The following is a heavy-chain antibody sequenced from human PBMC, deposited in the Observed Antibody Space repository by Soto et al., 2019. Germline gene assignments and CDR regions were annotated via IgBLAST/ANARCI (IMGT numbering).Heavy chain of an antibody. CDR3: ATTPCSSAYQFDF. V-gene: IGHV1-24*01. D-gene: IGHD6-19*01. CDR1: GYSLTDIS. J-gene: IGHJ4*02. Sequence: QVQLVQSGAEVKKPGASVRVSCKVPGYSLTDISMHWVRQAPGKGLEWVGGFDPEEDETVYAQKFQGRVTMTEDASTDTAYLEVSSLRAEDTALYYCATTPCSSAYQFDFWGPGTLVTVSS. CDR2: FDPEEDET.